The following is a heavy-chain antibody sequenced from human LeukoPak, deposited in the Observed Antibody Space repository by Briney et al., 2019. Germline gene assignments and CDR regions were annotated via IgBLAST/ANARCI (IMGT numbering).Heavy chain of an antibody. CDR3: TRGGRLHPQSPY. CDR1: GFSFSTYW. V-gene: IGHV3-7*01. Sequence: GECLRVSCAASGFSFSTYWVSWVRQAPGRGVEWVANIKQDGSDIYYVDSVKGRFIISRDNAKNSLYLQMSSLRAEDTAVYYCTRGGRLHPQSPYWGQGTLVTVSS. J-gene: IGHJ4*02. CDR2: IKQDGSDI. D-gene: IGHD3-16*01.